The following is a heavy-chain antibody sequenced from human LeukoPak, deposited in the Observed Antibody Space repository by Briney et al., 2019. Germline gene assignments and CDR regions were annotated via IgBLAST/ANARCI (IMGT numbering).Heavy chain of an antibody. J-gene: IGHJ4*02. Sequence: SETLSLTCTVSSGSISNNSYFWGWIRQSPGKGLEWIGSIYYSGSTYYNPSLKSRVTTSVDTSKNQFSLKLSSVTAADTAVYYCARHETYCSGGSCYLDYFDYWGQGTLVTVSS. CDR3: ARHETYCSGGSCYLDYFDY. D-gene: IGHD2-15*01. V-gene: IGHV4-39*01. CDR2: IYYSGST. CDR1: SGSISNNSYF.